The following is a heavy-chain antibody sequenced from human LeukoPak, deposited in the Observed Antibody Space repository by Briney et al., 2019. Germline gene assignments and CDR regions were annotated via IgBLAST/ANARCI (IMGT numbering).Heavy chain of an antibody. Sequence: GGSLRLSCAASGFAFSSYSMNWVRQAPGKGLEWVSYSRNSKNIYYAASVEGRFTISRDNANNSLYLQMNSLRDEDTAVYYCAGDSAYAFDIWGQGTKVTVSS. V-gene: IGHV3-48*02. CDR1: GFAFSSYS. D-gene: IGHD1-26*01. CDR2: SRNSKNI. CDR3: AGDSAYAFDI. J-gene: IGHJ3*02.